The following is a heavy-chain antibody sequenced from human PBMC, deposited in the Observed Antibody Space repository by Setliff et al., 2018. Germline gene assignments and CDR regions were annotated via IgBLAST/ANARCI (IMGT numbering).Heavy chain of an antibody. V-gene: IGHV4-39*01. CDR1: GDSISSGYYY. CDR2: LSFAGDA. CDR3: RLANCSTNCEEAIDY. Sequence: PSETLSLTCTVSGDSISSGYYYWAWIRQTPGKGLEWVGSLSFAGDAYYNPSLKSRVTMSLDTSKNQFSLRVKSVTAADTAVYYFRLANCSTNCEEAIDYWSQGTLVTVSS. D-gene: IGHD2-2*01. J-gene: IGHJ4*02.